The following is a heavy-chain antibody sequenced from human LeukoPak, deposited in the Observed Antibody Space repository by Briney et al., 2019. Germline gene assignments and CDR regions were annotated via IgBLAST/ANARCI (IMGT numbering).Heavy chain of an antibody. CDR1: GFTFSSYA. D-gene: IGHD6-13*01. CDR3: ARARSGIAAAGIWAPFDY. Sequence: GGSLRLSCAASGFTFSSYAMHWVRQAPGKGLEWVAVISYDGSNKYYADSVKGRFTISRDNSKNTLYLQMNSLRAEDTAVYYCARARSGIAAAGIWAPFDYWGQGTLVTVSS. V-gene: IGHV3-30*04. CDR2: ISYDGSNK. J-gene: IGHJ4*02.